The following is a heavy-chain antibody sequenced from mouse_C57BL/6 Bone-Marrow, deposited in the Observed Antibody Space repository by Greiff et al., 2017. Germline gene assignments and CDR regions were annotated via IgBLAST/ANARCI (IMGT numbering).Heavy chain of an antibody. CDR2: IWSGGST. V-gene: IGHV2-4*01. CDR1: GFSLTSYG. CDR3: AKMGNYYGSSPWFAY. D-gene: IGHD1-1*01. Sequence: VQLQQSGPGLVQPSQSLSITCTVSGFSLTSYGVHWVRQPPGKGLEWLGVIWSGGSTDYNAAFISRLSISKDNSKSQVFFKMNSLQADDTAIYYCAKMGNYYGSSPWFAYWGQGTLVTVSA. J-gene: IGHJ3*01.